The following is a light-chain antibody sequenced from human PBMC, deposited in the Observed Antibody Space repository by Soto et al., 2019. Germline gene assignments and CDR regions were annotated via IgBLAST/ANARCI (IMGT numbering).Light chain of an antibody. CDR2: DAS. CDR1: QSISNY. J-gene: IGKJ2*01. Sequence: DIQMTQSPSTLSASVGDRVTITCRASQSISNYLAWYQQKPGKAPKVLIYDASSFESGVPLRFSGSGSGTEFTLTINSLQPDEFATYYCQDYDSYSSTCGQGTKLQIK. CDR3: QDYDSYSST. V-gene: IGKV1-5*01.